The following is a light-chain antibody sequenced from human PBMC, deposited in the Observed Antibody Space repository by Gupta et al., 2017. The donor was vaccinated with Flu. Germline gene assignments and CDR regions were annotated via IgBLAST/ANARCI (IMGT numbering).Light chain of an antibody. J-gene: IGLJ2*01. Sequence: SVSISRSGSSSYIGSNSVYWYQQVTGLAPNLLMYNDNSRHSGVPDRFSASKSATTATVASIGLQAEDEADYYCAAWDDIMSGGVFGGGTKLTVL. V-gene: IGLV1-44*01. CDR3: AAWDDIMSGGV. CDR2: NDN. CDR1: SSYIGSNS.